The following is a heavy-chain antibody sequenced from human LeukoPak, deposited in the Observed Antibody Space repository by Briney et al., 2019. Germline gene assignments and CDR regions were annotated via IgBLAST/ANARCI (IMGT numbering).Heavy chain of an antibody. CDR3: ARQVVPAAMLLWFGELLYDY. Sequence: SETLSLTCTASGGSISSSSYYWGWIRQPPGKGLEWIGSIYYSGSTYYNPSLKSRVTISVDTSKNQFSLKLSSVTAADTAVYYCARQVVPAAMLLWFGELLYDYWGQGTLVTVSS. CDR1: GGSISSSSYY. CDR2: IYYSGST. D-gene: IGHD3-10*01. V-gene: IGHV4-39*01. J-gene: IGHJ4*02.